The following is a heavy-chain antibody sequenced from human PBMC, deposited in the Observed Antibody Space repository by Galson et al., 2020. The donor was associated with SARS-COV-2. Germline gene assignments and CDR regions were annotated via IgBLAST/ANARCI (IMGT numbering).Heavy chain of an antibody. V-gene: IGHV3-33*01. Sequence: TGGSLRLSCAASGFTFSSYGMHWVRQAPGKGLEWVAVIWYDGSNKYYADSVKGRFTISRDNSKNTLYLQMNSLRAEDTAVYYCAREGIGGVSYYFDYWGQGTLVTVSS. CDR1: GFTFSSYG. CDR2: IWYDGSNK. CDR3: AREGIGGVSYYFDY. D-gene: IGHD3-16*01. J-gene: IGHJ4*02.